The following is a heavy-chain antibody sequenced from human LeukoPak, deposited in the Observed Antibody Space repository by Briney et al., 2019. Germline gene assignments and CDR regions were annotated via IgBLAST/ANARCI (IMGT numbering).Heavy chain of an antibody. CDR3: ARDTIFGVVIHYPRSGYYYMDV. V-gene: IGHV3-21*01. Sequence: PGGSLRLSCAASGFTFSSYSMNWVRQAPGKGLEWVSSISSSSSYIYYADSVKGRFTISRDNAKNSLYLQMNSLRAEDTAVYYCARDTIFGVVIHYPRSGYYYMDVWGKGTTVTVSS. J-gene: IGHJ6*03. CDR2: ISSSSSYI. CDR1: GFTFSSYS. D-gene: IGHD3-3*01.